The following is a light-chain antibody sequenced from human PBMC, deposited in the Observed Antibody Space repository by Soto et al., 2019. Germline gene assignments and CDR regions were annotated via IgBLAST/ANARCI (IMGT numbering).Light chain of an antibody. CDR3: QQYENLPYT. J-gene: IGKJ2*01. CDR1: QVISNY. CDR2: AIS. V-gene: IGKV1-33*01. Sequence: DIQMTQSASSLSASVGDRVTITCQASQVISNYLNWYQQKPGKAPKLLIYAISTLEIGVPSRFSGSGSGTDFTFTITGLQPEDIATYYCQQYENLPYTFGQGTKLEI.